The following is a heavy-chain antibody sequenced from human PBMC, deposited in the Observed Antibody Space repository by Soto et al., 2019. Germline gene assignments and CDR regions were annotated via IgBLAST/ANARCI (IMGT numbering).Heavy chain of an antibody. CDR1: GFTLSSYS. Sequence: EVQLVESGGGWVQPGGSLRLSCEASGFTLSSYSMNWARQAPGQGLEWVSYISSSSSTIYYADSVKGRFTISRDNAKNSPYLQMNSLRDEDTAVYYCARDNPRSSGWDVWGQGTTVTVSS. V-gene: IGHV3-48*02. CDR3: ARDNPRSSGWDV. CDR2: ISSSSSTI. J-gene: IGHJ6*02.